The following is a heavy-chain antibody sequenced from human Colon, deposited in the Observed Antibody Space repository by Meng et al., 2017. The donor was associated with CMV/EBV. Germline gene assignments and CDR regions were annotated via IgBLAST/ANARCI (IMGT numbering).Heavy chain of an antibody. CDR2: ISYNSDNI. CDR3: AKDTDSSGWYVLFDL. D-gene: IGHD6-19*01. Sequence: GGSLRLSCAASGFDFSDYYMTWVRQAPGKGLEWVAGISYNSDNIQYAESVKGRFTISRDNAKNSLYLQMDSLRAEDTALYYCAKDTDSSGWYVLFDLWGQGTLVTVSS. V-gene: IGHV3-9*01. J-gene: IGHJ4*02. CDR1: GFDFSDYY.